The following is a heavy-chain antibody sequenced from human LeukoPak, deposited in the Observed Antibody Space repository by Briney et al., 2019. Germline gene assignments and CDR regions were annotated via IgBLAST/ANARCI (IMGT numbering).Heavy chain of an antibody. CDR2: IYYSGST. CDR1: GGSISSSSYD. D-gene: IGHD3-22*01. V-gene: IGHV4-39*01. CDR3: ASPYYYDSSGSLYYFDY. J-gene: IGHJ4*02. Sequence: PSETLSLTCTVSGGSISSSSYDWGWIRQPPGKGLEWIGSIYYSGSTYYNPSLKSRVTISVDTSKNQFSLKLSSVTAADTAVYYCASPYYYDSSGSLYYFDYWGQGTLVTVSS.